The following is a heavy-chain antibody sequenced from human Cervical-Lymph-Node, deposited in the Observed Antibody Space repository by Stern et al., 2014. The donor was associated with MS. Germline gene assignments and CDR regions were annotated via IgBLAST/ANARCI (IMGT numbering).Heavy chain of an antibody. CDR3: AKDDPDRTANYYAMDV. CDR1: GDTFNSYS. Sequence: QVQLLQPGAEVKKPGSSVKVSCKASGDTFNSYSINWVRQAPGQRLEWMGRIIPVLGRPKYGQKFQGRVTISADKSASTDNMEVSSLKSEDTAVYYCAKDDPDRTANYYAMDVWGQGTTVIVSS. J-gene: IGHJ6*02. D-gene: IGHD1-14*01. CDR2: IIPVLGRP. V-gene: IGHV1-69*04.